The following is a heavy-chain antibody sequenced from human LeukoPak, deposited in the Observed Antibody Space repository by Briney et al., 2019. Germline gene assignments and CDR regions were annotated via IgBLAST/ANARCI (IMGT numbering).Heavy chain of an antibody. CDR3: AKSNGYGLIDI. J-gene: IGHJ3*02. CDR1: GYSISSGYY. Sequence: SETLSLTCTVSGYSISSGYYRGWIRQPPGRGLEWIGRIYHSGSTYYNPSLKSRVTISVDTSKNQFSLKLNSVTAADTAVYYCAKSNGYGLIDIWGQGTMVTVSS. CDR2: IYHSGST. D-gene: IGHD3-22*01. V-gene: IGHV4-38-2*02.